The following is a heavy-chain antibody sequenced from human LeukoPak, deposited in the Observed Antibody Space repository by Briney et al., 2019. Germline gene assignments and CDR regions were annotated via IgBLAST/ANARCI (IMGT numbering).Heavy chain of an antibody. CDR1: GGSFSGYY. CDR2: INHSGGT. V-gene: IGHV4-34*01. J-gene: IGHJ3*02. Sequence: SETLSLTCAVYGGSFSGYYWSWIRQPPGKGLEWIGEINHSGGTNYNPSLKSRVTISVDTSKNQFSLKLSSVTAADTAVYYCARGPTVIGAFDIWGQGTMVTVSS. CDR3: ARGPTVIGAFDI. D-gene: IGHD4-17*01.